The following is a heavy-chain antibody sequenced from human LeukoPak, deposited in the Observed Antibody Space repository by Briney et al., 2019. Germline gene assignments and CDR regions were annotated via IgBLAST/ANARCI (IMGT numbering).Heavy chain of an antibody. Sequence: SETLSLTCTVSGGSISSGGYYWSWIRQHPGTGLEWIGYIYYSGSTYYNPSLKSRVTISVDTSKNQFSLKLSSVTAADTAVYYCIGGYDLDYWGQGTLVTVSS. CDR3: IGGYDLDY. J-gene: IGHJ4*02. CDR1: GGSISSGGYY. CDR2: IYYSGST. V-gene: IGHV4-31*03. D-gene: IGHD5-12*01.